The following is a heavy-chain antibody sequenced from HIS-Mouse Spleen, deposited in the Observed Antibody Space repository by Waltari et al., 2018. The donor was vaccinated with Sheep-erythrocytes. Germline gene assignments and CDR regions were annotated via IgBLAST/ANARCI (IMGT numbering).Heavy chain of an antibody. CDR1: GFTFSNAW. Sequence: EVQLVESGGGLVKPGGSLRLSCAASGFTFSNAWMSWVRQAPGKGLEWDGRIKSKTEGGTTDYAAPVKGRFTISRDDSKNTLYLQMNSLKTEDTAVYYCTAGPDAFDIWGQGTMVTVSS. CDR3: TAGPDAFDI. J-gene: IGHJ3*02. CDR2: IKSKTEGGTT. V-gene: IGHV3-15*01.